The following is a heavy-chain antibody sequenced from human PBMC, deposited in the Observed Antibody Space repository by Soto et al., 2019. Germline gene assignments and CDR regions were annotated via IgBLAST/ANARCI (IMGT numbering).Heavy chain of an antibody. CDR1: GGSISGSF. CDR3: ASQPLPTYYYTSGSSHWFDP. J-gene: IGHJ5*02. D-gene: IGHD3-10*01. Sequence: PSETLSLTCTVSGGSISGSFWSWIRQPPGKGLEWIGNIYFSGSTNYNPSLKSRVTISIDTSKNQFSLKLTSVTAADTAVYYCASQPLPTYYYTSGSSHWFDPWGQGTLVTVSS. V-gene: IGHV4-59*01. CDR2: IYFSGST.